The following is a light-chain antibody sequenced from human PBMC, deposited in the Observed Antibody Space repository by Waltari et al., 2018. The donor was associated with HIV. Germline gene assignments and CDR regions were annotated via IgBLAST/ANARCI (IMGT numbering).Light chain of an antibody. CDR3: GTWDSSLSAGGV. CDR2: DNN. CDR1: RSNIGHNY. V-gene: IGLV1-51*01. J-gene: IGLJ2*01. Sequence: QSVLTQPPSVSAAPGQKDTISCSGSRSNIGHNYVSLYQQLPGTAPKLLIYDNNKXPSGIPDRFSGXKXXTSXTLGITGLQTGDEADYYCGTWDSSLSAGGVFGGGTKLTVL.